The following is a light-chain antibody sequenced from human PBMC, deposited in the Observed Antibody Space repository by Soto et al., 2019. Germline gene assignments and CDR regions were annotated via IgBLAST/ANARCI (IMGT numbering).Light chain of an antibody. CDR2: AAS. Sequence: DIQMTQSPSSLSASVGDRVTITCRASQSISNYLNWYQQKPGKAPKLLIFAASSLQSGVPSRFSGSGSGTAFTLTISSLQPEDFATYYCQQSYSTPQTFGQGTRVEIK. CDR3: QQSYSTPQT. CDR1: QSISNY. V-gene: IGKV1-39*01. J-gene: IGKJ1*01.